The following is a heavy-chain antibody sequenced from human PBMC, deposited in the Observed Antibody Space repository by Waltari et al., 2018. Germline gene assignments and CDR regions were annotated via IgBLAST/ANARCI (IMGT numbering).Heavy chain of an antibody. CDR1: GGSIRSRSYY. CDR2: IYYSGST. CDR3: ARSDFDWLFLDY. J-gene: IGHJ4*02. V-gene: IGHV4-39*07. Sequence: QLQLQESGPGLVKPSETLSLTCTVSGGSIRSRSYYWGWIRQPTGKGLEWIGSIYYSGSTYYNPSLKSRVTISVDTAKNQFSLKLSSVTAADTAVYYCARSDFDWLFLDYWGQGTLVTVSS. D-gene: IGHD3-9*01.